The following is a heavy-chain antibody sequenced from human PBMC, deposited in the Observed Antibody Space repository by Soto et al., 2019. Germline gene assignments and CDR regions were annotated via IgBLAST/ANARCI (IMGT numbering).Heavy chain of an antibody. D-gene: IGHD5-18*01. CDR2: INPGDGDT. CDR1: GYTFANYY. Sequence: QVQLVQSGTEVKKPGASVKVSCKASGYTFANYYIHWVRQAPGQGLEWMGIINPGDGDTRSAQKFQGRVTMTSDTSTRTAYMQLSSLRSDDTAVYYCARITGDSPMVMGDFNYDMDVWGQGPTVTVSS. J-gene: IGHJ6*02. V-gene: IGHV1-46*01. CDR3: ARITGDSPMVMGDFNYDMDV.